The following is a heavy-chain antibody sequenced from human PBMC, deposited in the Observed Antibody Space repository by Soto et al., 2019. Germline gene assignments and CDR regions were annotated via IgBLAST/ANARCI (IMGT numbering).Heavy chain of an antibody. Sequence: QVQLVESGGGVVQPGRSLRLSCAASGFTFSSYGMHWVRQAPGKGLEWVAVIWYDGSNKYYADSVKGRFTISRDNSKNPLYLQMNSLRAEDTAVYYCAREGDGAARPNSYYYGMDVWGQGTTVTVSS. CDR3: AREGDGAARPNSYYYGMDV. CDR1: GFTFSSYG. V-gene: IGHV3-33*01. J-gene: IGHJ6*02. CDR2: IWYDGSNK. D-gene: IGHD6-6*01.